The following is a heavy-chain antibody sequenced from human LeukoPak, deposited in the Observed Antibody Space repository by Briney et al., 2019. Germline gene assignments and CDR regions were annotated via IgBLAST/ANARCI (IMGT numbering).Heavy chain of an antibody. Sequence: ASVTVSCKASGGTFSSYAISWVRQAPGQGLEWMGRIIPIFGTANYAQKFQGRVTITTDESTSTAYMELSSLRSEDTAVYYCARDLGIAVAAIGYYYYMDVWGKGTTVTVSS. V-gene: IGHV1-69*05. J-gene: IGHJ6*03. CDR2: IIPIFGTA. CDR1: GGTFSSYA. D-gene: IGHD6-19*01. CDR3: ARDLGIAVAAIGYYYYMDV.